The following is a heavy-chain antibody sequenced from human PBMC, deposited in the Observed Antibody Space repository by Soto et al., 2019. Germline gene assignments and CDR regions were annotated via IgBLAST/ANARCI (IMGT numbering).Heavy chain of an antibody. V-gene: IGHV3-23*01. CDR1: GFTFSSYA. Sequence: PRLSCAASGFTFSSYAMSWVRQAPGKGLEWVSAISGSGGSTYYADSVKGRFTISRDNSKNTLYLQMNSLRAEDTAVYYCAKQGFYCSGGSCYDDYFDYWGQGTLVTVS. CDR3: AKQGFYCSGGSCYDDYFDY. D-gene: IGHD2-15*01. CDR2: ISGSGGST. J-gene: IGHJ4*02.